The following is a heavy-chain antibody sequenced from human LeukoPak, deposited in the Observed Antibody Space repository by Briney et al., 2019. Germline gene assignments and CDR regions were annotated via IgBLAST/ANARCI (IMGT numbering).Heavy chain of an antibody. CDR1: GGSISSSSFY. V-gene: IGHV4-39*01. D-gene: IGHD3-22*01. Sequence: SETLSLTCTVSGGSISSSSFYWGWIRQPPGKGLEWIGSLYYSVSTYYNPSLESRVTISVDTSKKQFSLKMSSVTAADTAVYYCARRSPDSSGYYSVDYWGQGTLVTVSS. J-gene: IGHJ4*02. CDR3: ARRSPDSSGYYSVDY. CDR2: LYYSVST.